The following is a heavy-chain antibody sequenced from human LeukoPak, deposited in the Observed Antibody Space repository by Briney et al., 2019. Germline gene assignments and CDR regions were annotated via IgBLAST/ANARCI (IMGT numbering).Heavy chain of an antibody. CDR1: GDSISSSSVY. V-gene: IGHV4-39*07. D-gene: IGHD6-19*01. CDR3: ARSHGTGWYGLDY. CDR2: ISYSGTT. J-gene: IGHJ4*02. Sequence: SETLSLTCTVSGDSISSSSVYWAWIRQPPGKGLEWIGSISYSGTTYYNPSLKSRVTISLDTSKNQFSLQVRSVTAADTAVYYCARSHGTGWYGLDYWGQGTLVTVSS.